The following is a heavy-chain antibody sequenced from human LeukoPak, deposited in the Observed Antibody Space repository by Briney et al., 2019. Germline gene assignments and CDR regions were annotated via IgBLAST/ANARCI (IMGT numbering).Heavy chain of an antibody. Sequence: GGSLGLSCAASGFTFSSYGMHWVRQAPGKGLEWVAVISYDGSNKYYADSVKGRFTISRDNSKNTLYLQMNSLRAEDTAVYYCAKDPSDTAMVMLDYWGQGTLVTVSS. CDR2: ISYDGSNK. CDR3: AKDPSDTAMVMLDY. J-gene: IGHJ4*02. CDR1: GFTFSSYG. V-gene: IGHV3-30*18. D-gene: IGHD5-18*01.